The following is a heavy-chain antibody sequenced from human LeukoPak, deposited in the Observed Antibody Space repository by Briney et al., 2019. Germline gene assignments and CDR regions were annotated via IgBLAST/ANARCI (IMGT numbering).Heavy chain of an antibody. CDR1: GSTFSSYA. CDR3: TRAGKPPYFDY. CDR2: IRGTPYGGTT. Sequence: GGSLRLSCAASGSTFSSYAMSWVRQAPGKGLEWVALIRGTPYGGTTEYAASVKGRFTISRDDSKSIAYLQMNSLKTEDTAVYYCTRAGKPPYFDYWGQGTLVIVSS. V-gene: IGHV3-49*04. J-gene: IGHJ4*02.